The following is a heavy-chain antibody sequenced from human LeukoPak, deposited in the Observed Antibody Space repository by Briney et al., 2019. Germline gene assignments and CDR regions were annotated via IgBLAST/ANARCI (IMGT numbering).Heavy chain of an antibody. J-gene: IGHJ3*02. CDR2: VGRDGSTT. CDR1: GFTFSTYW. Sequence: GGSLRLSCAASGFTFSTYWMHWVRQAPGKGLVWVSRVGRDGSTTRYADSVKGRFTISRANAKNTLYLQMNSLRAEDTAVYYCARGGSPPEALGDTFDIWGQGTMVTVSS. V-gene: IGHV3-74*01. D-gene: IGHD1-26*01. CDR3: ARGGSPPEALGDTFDI.